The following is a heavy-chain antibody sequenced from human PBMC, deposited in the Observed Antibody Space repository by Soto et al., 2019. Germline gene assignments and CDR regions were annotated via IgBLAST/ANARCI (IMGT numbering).Heavy chain of an antibody. CDR3: SRSLNS. CDR1: GFTFSNFW. V-gene: IGHV3-7*01. CDR2: INPDGSEK. J-gene: IGHJ4*02. Sequence: GGSLRLSCAASGFTFSNFWMDWVRQAPGKGLEWVANINPDGSEKHYVDSVKGRFTISRDNAKNSLYLQVSSLTAEDSALYYCSRSLNSWGQGTRVTVSS.